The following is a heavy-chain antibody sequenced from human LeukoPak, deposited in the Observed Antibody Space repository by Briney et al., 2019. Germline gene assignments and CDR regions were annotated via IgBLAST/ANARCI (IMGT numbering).Heavy chain of an antibody. CDR1: GFTFSSYA. J-gene: IGHJ4*02. CDR2: ISGSGGST. V-gene: IGHV3-23*01. CDR3: AKSPGTTVTTDGFDY. Sequence: PGGSLRLSCAASGFTFSSYAMSWVRQAPGKGLEWVSAISGSGGSTYYADSVKGRFTISRDNSKHTLYLQMNSLRAEDTAVYYCAKSPGTTVTTDGFDYWGQGTLVTVSS. D-gene: IGHD4-11*01.